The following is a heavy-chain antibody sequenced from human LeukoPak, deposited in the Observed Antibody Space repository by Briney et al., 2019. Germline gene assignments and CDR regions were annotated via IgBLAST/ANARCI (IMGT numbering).Heavy chain of an antibody. D-gene: IGHD2-2*01. CDR2: ISSSGSTI. V-gene: IGHV3-11*01. J-gene: IGHJ4*02. Sequence: GGSLRLSCAASGFTFSDYYMSWIRQAPGKGLEWVSYISSSGSTIYYADSVKGRFTISRDNAKNSLYLQMNSLRAEDTAVYYCAKAESIVVVPAAIGYWGQGTLVTVSS. CDR3: AKAESIVVVPAAIGY. CDR1: GFTFSDYY.